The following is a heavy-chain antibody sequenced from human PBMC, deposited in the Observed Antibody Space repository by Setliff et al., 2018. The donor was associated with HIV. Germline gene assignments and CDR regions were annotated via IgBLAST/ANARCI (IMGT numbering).Heavy chain of an antibody. CDR3: ARVKSIKTTLVRLWPRFDL. Sequence: SETLSLTCTLNGVPLSDYYWNWIRQSPGKGLEWIVEVNHNGNINYNPSLKSRVTVSVDTSKTQYSLKMISVTAADTSLYYCARVKSIKTTLVRLWPRFDLWGQGTQVTVSS. CDR1: GVPLSDYY. D-gene: IGHD3-10*01. V-gene: IGHV4-34*01. CDR2: VNHNGNI. J-gene: IGHJ5*02.